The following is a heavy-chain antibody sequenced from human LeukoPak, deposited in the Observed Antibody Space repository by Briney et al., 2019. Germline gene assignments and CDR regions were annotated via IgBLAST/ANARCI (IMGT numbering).Heavy chain of an antibody. CDR1: GGSISSSSYY. V-gene: IGHV4-39*02. CDR3: ARDLAAAGTYYYYYYMDV. CDR2: IYYSGST. J-gene: IGHJ6*03. D-gene: IGHD6-13*01. Sequence: PSETLSLTCTVSGGSISSSSYYWGWIRQPPGKGLEWIGSIYYSGSTYYNPSLKSRVTISVDTSKNQFSLKLSSVTAADTAVYYCARDLAAAGTYYYYYYMDVWGKGTTVTISS.